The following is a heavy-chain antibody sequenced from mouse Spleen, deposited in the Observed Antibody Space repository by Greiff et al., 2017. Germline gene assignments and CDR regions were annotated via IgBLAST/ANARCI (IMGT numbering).Heavy chain of an antibody. CDR3: ARFRANWDGY. V-gene: IGHV1-69*01. J-gene: IGHJ2*01. D-gene: IGHD4-1*01. Sequence: QVQLQQPGAELVMPGASVKLSCKASGYTFTSYWMHWVKQRPGQGLEWIGEIDPSDSYTNYNQKFKGKATLTVDKSSSTAYMQLSSLTSEDSAVYYCARFRANWDGYWGQGTTLTVSS. CDR2: IDPSDSYT. CDR1: GYTFTSYW.